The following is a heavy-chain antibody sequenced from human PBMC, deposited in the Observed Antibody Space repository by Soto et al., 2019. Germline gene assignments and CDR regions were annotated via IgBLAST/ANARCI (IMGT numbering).Heavy chain of an antibody. V-gene: IGHV3-23*01. CDR2: LLRSDSNT. CDR3: VKGAWLDY. Sequence: EVQLLESGGGLVQPGGSLRLSCAASGLPFSTFDMSWVRQAPGKGLEWVSVLLRSDSNTYYADSVKGRFTISRDNSRNTLYLQMGSLRADDTAVYYCVKGAWLDYWGQGTLVTVSS. J-gene: IGHJ4*02. CDR1: GLPFSTFD.